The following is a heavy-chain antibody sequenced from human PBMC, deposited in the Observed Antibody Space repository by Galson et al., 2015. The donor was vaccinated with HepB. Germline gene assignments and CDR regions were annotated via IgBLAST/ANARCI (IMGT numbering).Heavy chain of an antibody. V-gene: IGHV3-49*03. CDR2: IRSKAYGGTT. CDR1: GFTFSSYA. J-gene: IGHJ3*02. Sequence: SLRLSCAASGFTFSSYAMSWFRQAPGKGLEWVGFIRSKAYGGTTEYAASVKGRFTISRDDSKSIAYLQMNSLKTEDTAVYYCTRVRPDRWGIVVTGDAFDIWGQGTMVTVSS. CDR3: TRVRPDRWGIVVTGDAFDI. D-gene: IGHD2-2*01.